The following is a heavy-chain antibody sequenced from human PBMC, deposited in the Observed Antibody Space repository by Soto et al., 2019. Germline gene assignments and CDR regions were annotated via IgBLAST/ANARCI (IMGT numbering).Heavy chain of an antibody. CDR1: GGSISSGGYY. D-gene: IGHD3-16*01. J-gene: IGHJ5*02. CDR3: ARVGGINWFDP. Sequence: QVQLQESGPGLVKPSQTLSLTCTVSGGSISSGGYYWSWIRQHPGKGLEWIGYIYYSGSTYYNPSPKSPVTISVDSSKNQFSLQLSSVTAADTPVYYCARVGGINWFDPWGQGTLVTVSS. V-gene: IGHV4-31*01. CDR2: IYYSGST.